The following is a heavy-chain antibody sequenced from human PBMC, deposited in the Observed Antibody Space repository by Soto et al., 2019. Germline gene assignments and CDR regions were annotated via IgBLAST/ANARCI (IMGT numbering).Heavy chain of an antibody. D-gene: IGHD4-17*01. V-gene: IGHV4-59*01. CDR2: IYYSGST. CDR3: ARVGGYYGDYPNFDY. Sequence: SETLSLTCIISGGSISSCYWSWIRQPPGKGLEWIGNIYYSGSTNYNPSRKSRVTISVDTSKNQFSLKLSSVTAADTAVYYCARVGGYYGDYPNFDYWGQGTLVTVS. CDR1: GGSISSCY. J-gene: IGHJ4*02.